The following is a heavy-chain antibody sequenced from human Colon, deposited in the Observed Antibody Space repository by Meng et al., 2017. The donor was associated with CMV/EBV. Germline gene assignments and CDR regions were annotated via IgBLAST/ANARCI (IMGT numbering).Heavy chain of an antibody. J-gene: IGHJ5*02. V-gene: IGHV1-2*02. CDR1: GYIFTDYH. Sequence: SVKVSCKASGYIFTDYHLYWVRQVPGQGLEWMGWINPKSGYTSYAQSFQGRFTMTRDTSVSTVYMELSSLKSDDAAVYYCARDTALYCSSTSCYYHPFDPWGQGTLVTVSS. CDR2: INPKSGYT. D-gene: IGHD2-2*01. CDR3: ARDTALYCSSTSCYYHPFDP.